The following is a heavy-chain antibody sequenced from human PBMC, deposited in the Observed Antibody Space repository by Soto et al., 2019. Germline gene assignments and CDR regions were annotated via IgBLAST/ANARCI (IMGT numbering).Heavy chain of an antibody. CDR2: VCNNCSYT. CDR1: GFTFSGYY. CDR3: ARAVSPSDTGNWFDP. V-gene: IGHV3-11*06. J-gene: IGHJ5*02. Sequence: PGGSLRLSCAASGFTFSGYYMSWIRQAPGKGLEWLSFVCNNCSYTNYADSVKGRFIISRDNARNTLYLQMTSLTEEDTAVYYCARAVSPSDTGNWFDPWGQGTLVTVSS.